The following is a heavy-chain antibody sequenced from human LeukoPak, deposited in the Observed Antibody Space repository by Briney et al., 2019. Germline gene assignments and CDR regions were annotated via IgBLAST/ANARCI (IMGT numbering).Heavy chain of an antibody. V-gene: IGHV1-2*02. D-gene: IGHD3-3*01. CDR2: INPNSGGT. CDR3: ARFGTNWYYDFWSGTGFDP. J-gene: IGHJ5*02. Sequence: ASVKVSCKASGYTFTGYYMHWVRQAPGQGLEWVGWINPNSGGTNYAQKFQGRVTMTRDTSISTAYMELSRLRSDDTAVYYCARFGTNWYYDFWSGTGFDPWGQGTLVTVSS. CDR1: GYTFTGYY.